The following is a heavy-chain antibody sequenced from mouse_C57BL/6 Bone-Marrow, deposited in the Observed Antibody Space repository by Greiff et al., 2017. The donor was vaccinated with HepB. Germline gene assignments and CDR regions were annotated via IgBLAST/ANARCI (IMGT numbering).Heavy chain of an antibody. V-gene: IGHV1-19*01. D-gene: IGHD2-4*01. CDR3: ARLRLRRFDY. Sequence: EVQLQQSGPVLVKPGASVKMSCKASGYTFTDYYMNWVKQSHGKSLEWIGVINPYNGGTSYNQKFKGKATLTVYKSSSTAYMELNSLTSEDSAVYYCARLRLRRFDYWGQGTTLTVSS. CDR1: GYTFTDYY. J-gene: IGHJ2*01. CDR2: INPYNGGT.